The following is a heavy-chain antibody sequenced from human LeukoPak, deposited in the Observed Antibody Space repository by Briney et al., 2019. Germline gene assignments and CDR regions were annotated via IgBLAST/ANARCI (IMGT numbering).Heavy chain of an antibody. CDR3: ASDYGGLSI. CDR1: GFAFSSYR. V-gene: IGHV3-74*03. D-gene: IGHD3-16*01. J-gene: IGHJ3*02. CDR2: ISNDGSST. Sequence: GGSLRLSCAASGFAFSSYRMHWVRQAPGQGLVCVSYISNDGSSTMYADSVKGRFTISRDNVKNTLYLQMNSLRVEDTAVYYCASDYGGLSIWGRGTMVTVSS.